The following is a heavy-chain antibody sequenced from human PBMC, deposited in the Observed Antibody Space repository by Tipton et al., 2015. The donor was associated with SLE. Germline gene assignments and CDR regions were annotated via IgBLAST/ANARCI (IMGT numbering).Heavy chain of an antibody. CDR2: IRSKANSYAT. CDR1: GFTFSGSA. D-gene: IGHD6-6*01. V-gene: IGHV3-73*01. J-gene: IGHJ4*02. Sequence: SLRLSCAASGFTFSGSAMHWVRQASGKGLEWVGRIRSKANSYATAYAASVKGRFTISRDDSKNMLYLQMGSLRAEDMAVYYCARSMVSSSWGYFDYWGQGTLVTVSS. CDR3: ARSMVSSSWGYFDY.